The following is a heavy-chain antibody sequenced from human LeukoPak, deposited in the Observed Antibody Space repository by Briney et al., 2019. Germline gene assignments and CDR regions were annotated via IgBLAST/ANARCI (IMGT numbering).Heavy chain of an antibody. J-gene: IGHJ4*02. D-gene: IGHD3-16*01. Sequence: SVKVSCKASGGTFSSYAISWVRQAPGQGLEWMGRIIPIFGIANYAQKVQGRVTITADKSTSTAYMELSSLRSEDTAVYYCARDLGGDFDYWGQGTLVTVSS. V-gene: IGHV1-69*04. CDR1: GGTFSSYA. CDR2: IIPIFGIA. CDR3: ARDLGGDFDY.